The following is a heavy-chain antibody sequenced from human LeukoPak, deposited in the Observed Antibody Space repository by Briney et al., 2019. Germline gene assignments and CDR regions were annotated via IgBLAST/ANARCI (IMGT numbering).Heavy chain of an antibody. V-gene: IGHV4-59*08. CDR2: IYYSGST. D-gene: IGHD3-3*01. CDR3: ASYDFWSGIFDY. J-gene: IGHJ4*02. CDR1: GGSISSYY. Sequence: SETLSLTCTVPGGSISSYYWSWIRQPPGKGLEWIGYIYYSGSTNYNPSLKSRVTISVDTSKNQFSLKLSSVTAADTAVYYCASYDFWSGIFDYWGQGTLVTVSS.